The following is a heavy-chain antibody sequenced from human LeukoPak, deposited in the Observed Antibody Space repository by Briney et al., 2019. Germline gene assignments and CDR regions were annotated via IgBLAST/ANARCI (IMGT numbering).Heavy chain of an antibody. D-gene: IGHD5-18*01. CDR3: ARVSDTAMVYFDY. Sequence: SQTLSLICTVSGGSISSGDYYWSWIRQPPGKGLEWIGYIYYSGSTYYNPSLKSRVTISVDTSKNQFSLKLSSVTAADTAVYYCARVSDTAMVYFDYWGQGTLVTVSS. CDR1: GGSISSGDYY. J-gene: IGHJ4*02. CDR2: IYYSGST. V-gene: IGHV4-30-4*01.